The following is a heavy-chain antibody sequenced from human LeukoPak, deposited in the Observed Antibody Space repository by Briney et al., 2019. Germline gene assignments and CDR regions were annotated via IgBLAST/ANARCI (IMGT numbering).Heavy chain of an antibody. V-gene: IGHV3-21*01. CDR3: ARGRYDFWSGYYTFDY. Sequence: KTGGSLRLSCAASGFTFSNYAMTWVRQAPGKGLEWVSSISISSSYIYYADSVKGRFTVSRDNAKNSLYLQMNSLRAEDTAVYYCARGRYDFWSGYYTFDYWGQGTLVTVSS. CDR2: ISISSSYI. CDR1: GFTFSNYA. D-gene: IGHD3-3*01. J-gene: IGHJ4*02.